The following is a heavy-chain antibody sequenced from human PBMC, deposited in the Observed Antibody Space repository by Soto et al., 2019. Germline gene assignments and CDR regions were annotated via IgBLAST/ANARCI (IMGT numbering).Heavy chain of an antibody. J-gene: IGHJ4*02. CDR2: ISSSSSYI. CDR3: ARDRSLDAAFDY. V-gene: IGHV3-21*01. CDR1: GFTFSSYS. Sequence: EVQLVESGGGLVKPGGPLRLSCAASGFTFSSYSMNWVRQSPGKGLEWVSSISSSSSYIYYADSVKGRFTISRDNAKNSLYLQRNSLRAEDTAVYYCARDRSLDAAFDYWGQGTLVTVSS. D-gene: IGHD3-9*01.